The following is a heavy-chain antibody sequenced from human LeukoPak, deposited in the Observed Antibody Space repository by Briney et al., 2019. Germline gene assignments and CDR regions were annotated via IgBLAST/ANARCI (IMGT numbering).Heavy chain of an antibody. V-gene: IGHV4-59*12. CDR2: IYYSGST. D-gene: IGHD3-3*01. J-gene: IGHJ4*02. Sequence: PSETLSLTCTVSGGSISSYYWSWIRQPPGKGLEWIGYIYYSGSTNYNPSLKSRVTISVDTSKNQFSLKLSSVTAADTAVYYCAGARGIFGVVEFDYWGQGTLVTVSS. CDR3: AGARGIFGVVEFDY. CDR1: GGSISSYY.